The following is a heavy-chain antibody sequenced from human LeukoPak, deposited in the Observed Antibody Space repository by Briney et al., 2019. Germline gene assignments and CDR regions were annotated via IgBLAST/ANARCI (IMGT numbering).Heavy chain of an antibody. CDR2: ISGDGGST. Sequence: GGSLRLSCAASGLTFDHYVMHWVRQAPGKGLEWVALISGDGGSTYYADSVKGRLTISRDNSKNSLYLQMNSLTTEDTALYFCAKGTTMYAFDIWGQGTMVTVSS. V-gene: IGHV3-43*02. CDR3: AKGTTMYAFDI. CDR1: GLTFDHYV. D-gene: IGHD1-1*01. J-gene: IGHJ3*02.